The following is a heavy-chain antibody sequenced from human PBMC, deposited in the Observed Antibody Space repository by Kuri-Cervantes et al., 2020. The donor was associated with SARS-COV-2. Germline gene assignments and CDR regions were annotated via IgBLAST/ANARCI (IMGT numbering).Heavy chain of an antibody. J-gene: IGHJ6*03. CDR3: ARDPAGVYYYYYYMDV. CDR1: GGTFSSYA. V-gene: IGHV1-69*05. Sequence: SVKVSCKASGGTFSSYAISWVRQAPGQGLEWMGGIIPIFGTANYAQKFQGRVTITTDESTGTAYMELSSLRSGDTAVYYCARDPAGVYYYYYYMDVWGKGTTVTVSS. CDR2: IIPIFGTA.